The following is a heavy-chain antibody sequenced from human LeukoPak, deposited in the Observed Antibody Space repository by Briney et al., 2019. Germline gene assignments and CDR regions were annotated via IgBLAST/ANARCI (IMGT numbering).Heavy chain of an antibody. D-gene: IGHD7-27*01. V-gene: IGHV3-33*05. J-gene: IGHJ4*02. CDR2: ITNDGNYE. Sequence: GGSLRLSCAASGFTFSTYGMHWVRQAPGTGLEWVAVITNDGNYEKYADAVRGRFTISRDNSKNTLYLQMNSLSADDTAVYYCARDSITGDNSLDFWGRGTLVTVSS. CDR3: ARDSITGDNSLDF. CDR1: GFTFSTYG.